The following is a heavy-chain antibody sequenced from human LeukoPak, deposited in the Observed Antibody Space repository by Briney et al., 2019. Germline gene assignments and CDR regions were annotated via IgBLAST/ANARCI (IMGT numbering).Heavy chain of an antibody. D-gene: IGHD6-13*01. CDR1: GFTFSHYA. CDR3: ARSRIATPGRVY. J-gene: IGHJ4*02. Sequence: PGGSLRLSCAASGFTFSHYAVHWVRQAPGKGLEWVAVISYDGNKKFYADSVKGRFNISRDNSQSTLYLQMNSLRADDTAVYYCARSRIATPGRVYWGQGTLVTVSS. V-gene: IGHV3-30*04. CDR2: ISYDGNKK.